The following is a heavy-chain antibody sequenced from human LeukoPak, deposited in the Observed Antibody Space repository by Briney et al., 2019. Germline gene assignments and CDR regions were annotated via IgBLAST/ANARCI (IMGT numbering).Heavy chain of an antibody. J-gene: IGHJ4*02. V-gene: IGHV4-30-2*01. CDR3: ARVYYGSGSYYFYFDY. D-gene: IGHD3-10*01. CDR2: IYHSGST. Sequence: SETLSLTCTVSGGSISSSSYYWSWIRQPPGKGLEWIGYIYHSGSTYYNPSLKSRVTISVDRSKNQFSLKLSSVTAADTAVYYCARVYYGSGSYYFYFDYWGQGTLVTVSS. CDR1: GGSISSSSYY.